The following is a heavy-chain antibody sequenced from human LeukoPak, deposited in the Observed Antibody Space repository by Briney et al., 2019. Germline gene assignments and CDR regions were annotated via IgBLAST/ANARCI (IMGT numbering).Heavy chain of an antibody. Sequence: ASVKVSCKASGYTFTGYYMHWVRQATGQGLEWMGWMNPNSGNTGYAQKFQGRVTMTRNTSISTAYMELSSLRSEDTAVYYCARVIRRGYSYGLGYWGQGTLVTVSS. D-gene: IGHD5-18*01. CDR3: ARVIRRGYSYGLGY. J-gene: IGHJ4*02. CDR2: MNPNSGNT. CDR1: GYTFTGYY. V-gene: IGHV1-8*02.